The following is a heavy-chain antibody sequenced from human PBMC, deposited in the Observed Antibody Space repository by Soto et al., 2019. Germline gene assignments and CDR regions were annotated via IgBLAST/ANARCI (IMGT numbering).Heavy chain of an antibody. D-gene: IGHD1-26*01. CDR1: GFTFSSYW. Sequence: EGQLVESGGGLVQPGGSLRLSCTASGFTFSSYWMNWVRQAPGKGLDWVSLINPDGGTTTYAESVKGRFTIFRDNAKNTGYLQMTSLRVEDTAVYYCARDLRGSPDYWGQGTLVTVSS. CDR3: ARDLRGSPDY. CDR2: INPDGGTT. V-gene: IGHV3-74*03. J-gene: IGHJ4*02.